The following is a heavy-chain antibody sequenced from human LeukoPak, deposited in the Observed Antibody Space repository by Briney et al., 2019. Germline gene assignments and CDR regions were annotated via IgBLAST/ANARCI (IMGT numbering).Heavy chain of an antibody. D-gene: IGHD3-22*01. Sequence: SETLSLTCTVSGGSISSYYWSWIRQPPGKGLEWIGYIYYSGSTYYNPSLQSRVTISVDTSKNHFSLKLTSVTAADTAVYYCARLLDNDSSGDPDTFDMWGQGTMVTVSS. CDR3: ARLLDNDSSGDPDTFDM. J-gene: IGHJ3*02. CDR1: GGSISSYY. CDR2: IYYSGST. V-gene: IGHV4-59*13.